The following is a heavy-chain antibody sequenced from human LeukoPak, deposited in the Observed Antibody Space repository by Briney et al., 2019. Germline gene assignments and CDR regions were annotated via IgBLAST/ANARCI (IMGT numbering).Heavy chain of an antibody. CDR2: INPSGGST. CDR3: AKDWDYYDSSGYYYEPSLCAFDI. CDR1: GYTFTSYY. J-gene: IGHJ3*02. V-gene: IGHV1-46*01. D-gene: IGHD3-22*01. Sequence: ASVKVSCKASGYTFTSYYMHWVRQAPGQGLEWMGIINPSGGSTSYAQKFQGRVTMTRDTSTSTVYMELSSLRSEDTAVYYCAKDWDYYDSSGYYYEPSLCAFDIWGQGTMVTVSS.